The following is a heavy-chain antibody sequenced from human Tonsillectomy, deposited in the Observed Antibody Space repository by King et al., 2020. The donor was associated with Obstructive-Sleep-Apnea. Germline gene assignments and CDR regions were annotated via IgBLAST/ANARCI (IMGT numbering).Heavy chain of an antibody. Sequence: VQLQESGPGLVKPSQTLSLTCTVSGGSISSGDYYWSWIRQHPGKGLEWIGYISYSGSTHYKPSLKSRVAISVDTPKNQFSLQLSSVTAADTAVYYCARDSPPSKFYYGMDVWGQGTTVTVSS. V-gene: IGHV4-31*03. CDR2: ISYSGST. CDR1: GGSISSGDYY. CDR3: ARDSPPSKFYYGMDV. J-gene: IGHJ6*02.